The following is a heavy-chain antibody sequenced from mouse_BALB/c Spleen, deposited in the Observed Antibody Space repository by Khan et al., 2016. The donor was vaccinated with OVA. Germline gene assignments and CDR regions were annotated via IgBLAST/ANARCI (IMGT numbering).Heavy chain of an antibody. CDR3: ARPPYFSYVMVY. D-gene: IGHD2-10*01. J-gene: IGHJ4*01. V-gene: IGHV9-3-1*01. CDR1: GYTFTNYG. CDR2: INTYTGEP. Sequence: QIQLVQSGPELKKPGDTVKISCKASGYTFTNYGMNWVKQAPEKGLKWMGWINTYTGEPTYADDFKGRFAFSLETSASTAYLRINNLKNEDTATYFCARPPYFSYVMVYWGQGTSVTVSS.